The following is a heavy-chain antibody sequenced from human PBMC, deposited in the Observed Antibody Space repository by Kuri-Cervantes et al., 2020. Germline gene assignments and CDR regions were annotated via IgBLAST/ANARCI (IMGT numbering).Heavy chain of an antibody. CDR1: GFAFSSYA. CDR3: AKSGPGYCSGGSCPGDAFDI. D-gene: IGHD2-15*01. V-gene: IGHV3-23*01. Sequence: GGSLRLSCAASGFAFSSYAMSWVRQAPGKGLEWVSAISGSGTTTSYADSVKGRFTISRDNSQNTLYLQMTSLRAEDTAVYYCAKSGPGYCSGGSCPGDAFDIWGQGTMVTVSS. CDR2: ISGSGTTT. J-gene: IGHJ3*02.